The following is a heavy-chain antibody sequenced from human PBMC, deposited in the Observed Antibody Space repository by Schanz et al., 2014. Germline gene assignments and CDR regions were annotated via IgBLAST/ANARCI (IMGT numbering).Heavy chain of an antibody. Sequence: QVQLVESGGGVVQPERSLRLSCAASGFNFANHAIHWVRQGQGNGLQWVAVISSDGSKKLYADSVMARFTISRDNSKNSVSLQMDSLRPEDTAVYCCAREYSSYGTVYYWGQGTLVTVSS. CDR2: ISSDGSKK. CDR3: AREYSSYGTVYY. D-gene: IGHD5-12*01. V-gene: IGHV3-30*03. CDR1: GFNFANHA. J-gene: IGHJ4*02.